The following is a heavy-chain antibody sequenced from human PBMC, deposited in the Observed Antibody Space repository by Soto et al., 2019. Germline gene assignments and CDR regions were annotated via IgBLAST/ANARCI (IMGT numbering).Heavy chain of an antibody. J-gene: IGHJ4*02. CDR2: ISYDGSNK. Sequence: QVQLVESGGGVVQPGRSLRLSCAASGFTFSSYGMHWVRQASGKGLEWVAVISYDGSNKYYADSVKGRFTISRDNSKNTLYLQMNSLRAEDTAVYYCAKDSYIVATSEPIDYWGQGTLVTVSS. D-gene: IGHD5-12*01. CDR1: GFTFSSYG. V-gene: IGHV3-30*18. CDR3: AKDSYIVATSEPIDY.